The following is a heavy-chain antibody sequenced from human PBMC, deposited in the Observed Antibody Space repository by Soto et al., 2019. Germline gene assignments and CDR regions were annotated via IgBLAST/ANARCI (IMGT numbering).Heavy chain of an antibody. CDR2: IYHSGST. J-gene: IGHJ4*02. CDR1: GGSISSGGYC. D-gene: IGHD5-18*01. CDR3: ARVDTAMVTFDY. Sequence: PSETLSLTCAVSGGSISSGGYCWSWIRQPPGKGMEWIGYIYHSGSTYYNPSLKSRVTISVDRSKNQFSLKLSSVTAADTAVYYCARVDTAMVTFDYWGQGTLVTVSS. V-gene: IGHV4-30-2*01.